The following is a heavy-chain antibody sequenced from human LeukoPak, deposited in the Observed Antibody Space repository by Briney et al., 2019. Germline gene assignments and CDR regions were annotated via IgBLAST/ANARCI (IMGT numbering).Heavy chain of an antibody. V-gene: IGHV3-21*05. J-gene: IGHJ5*02. Sequence: GRSLRLSCVASGFTFSSYDMNWVRQAPGKGLEWDSFISSSSSYIYYAASVKGRFTISRDNAKNSLYLQMNYLRAEDTAVYYCARGGDYSGWFDPWGRGTLVTVSS. CDR1: GFTFSSYD. D-gene: IGHD1-26*01. CDR3: ARGGDYSGWFDP. CDR2: ISSSSSYI.